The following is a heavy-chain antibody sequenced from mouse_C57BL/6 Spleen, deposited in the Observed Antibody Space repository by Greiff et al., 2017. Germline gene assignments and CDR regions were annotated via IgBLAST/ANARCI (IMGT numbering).Heavy chain of an antibody. J-gene: IGHJ4*01. D-gene: IGHD2-4*01. CDR1: GYAFTNYL. CDR3: ARSYDDDVNYAMDY. CDR2: INPGGGGT. V-gene: IGHV1-54*01. Sequence: VQLQQSGAELVRPGTSVKVSCKASGYAFTNYLIEWVKQRPGQGLEWIGVINPGGGGTNYNEKFKGKATLTADKSSSTAYMQLSSLTSEDSAVYFCARSYDDDVNYAMDYWGQGTSVTVSS.